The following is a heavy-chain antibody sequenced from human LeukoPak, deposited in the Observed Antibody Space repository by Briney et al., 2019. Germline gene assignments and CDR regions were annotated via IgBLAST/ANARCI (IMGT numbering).Heavy chain of an antibody. CDR2: ISAYNGNT. D-gene: IGHD3-3*01. Sequence: ASVKVSCKASGYTFTSYGVSWVRQVPGQGLEWMGWISAYNGNTNYAQKLQGRVTMTTDTSTSTAYMELRSLRSDDTAVYYCARTYYDFWSGYPHYFDYWGQGTLVTVSS. CDR1: GYTFTSYG. V-gene: IGHV1-18*01. CDR3: ARTYYDFWSGYPHYFDY. J-gene: IGHJ4*02.